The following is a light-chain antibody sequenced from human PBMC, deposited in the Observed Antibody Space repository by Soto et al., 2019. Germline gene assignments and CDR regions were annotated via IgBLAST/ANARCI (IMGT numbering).Light chain of an antibody. J-gene: IGKJ1*01. V-gene: IGKV3-15*01. CDR3: QQFNTWPRT. CDR1: QSVSSN. CDR2: GTF. Sequence: EIVMTQSPGTLSVSPGEIATLSCRASQSVSSNLAWYQQKPGQAPRLLIYGTFTRATGIPARFSGSGSGTEFTLTISSLQSEDFAVYFCQQFNTWPRTFGQGTKVEIK.